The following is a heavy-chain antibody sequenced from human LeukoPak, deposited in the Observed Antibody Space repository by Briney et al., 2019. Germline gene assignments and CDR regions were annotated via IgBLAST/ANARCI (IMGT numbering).Heavy chain of an antibody. CDR1: GFTVSSNY. V-gene: IGHV3-66*01. Sequence: GGSLRLSCAASGFTVSSNYMSWVRQAPGKGLEWVSVIYSGGSTYYADSVKGRFTISRDNSKNTLYLQMNSLRAEDTAVYYCAVGARVVAGFDYWGQGTLVTVSS. CDR3: AVGARVVAGFDY. J-gene: IGHJ4*02. CDR2: IYSGGST. D-gene: IGHD1-26*01.